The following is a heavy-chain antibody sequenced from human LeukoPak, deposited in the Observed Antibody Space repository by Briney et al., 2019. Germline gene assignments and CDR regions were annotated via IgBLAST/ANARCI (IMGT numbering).Heavy chain of an antibody. CDR3: ARGVSDYYDSSGYYLGFDY. CDR1: RFTFSSYE. Sequence: PGGSLRLSCAASRFTFSSYEMNWVRQASGKGLEWVSYISSSGSTIYYADSVKGRFTISRDNAKNSLYLQMNSLRAEDTAVYYCARGVSDYYDSSGYYLGFDYWGQGTLVTVSS. J-gene: IGHJ4*02. CDR2: ISSSGSTI. V-gene: IGHV3-48*03. D-gene: IGHD3-22*01.